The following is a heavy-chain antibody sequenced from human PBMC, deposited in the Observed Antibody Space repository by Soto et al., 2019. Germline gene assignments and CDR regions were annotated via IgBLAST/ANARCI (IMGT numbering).Heavy chain of an antibody. J-gene: IGHJ6*03. CDR1: GGSFSGYY. V-gene: IGHV4-34*01. Sequence: SETLSLTCAVYGGSFSGYYWSWIRQPPGKGLEWIGEINHSGSTNYNPSLKSRVTISVDTSKNQFSLKLSSVTAADTAVYYCARGQALDIVVEPAATGYYMDAWGKGTPVTFAS. CDR2: INHSGST. D-gene: IGHD2-2*03. CDR3: ARGQALDIVVEPAATGYYMDA.